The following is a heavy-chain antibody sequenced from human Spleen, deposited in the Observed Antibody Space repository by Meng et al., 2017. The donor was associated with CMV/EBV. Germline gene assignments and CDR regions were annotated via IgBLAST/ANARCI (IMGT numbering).Heavy chain of an antibody. V-gene: IGHV3-21*01. D-gene: IGHD2-15*01. CDR2: ISGGSTYI. J-gene: IGHJ5*02. CDR1: QFPFSGHS. Sequence: GGPLRLSCTAFQFPFSGHSMNWVRQAPGKGLEWVSSISGGSTYIYYADSVKGRFTISRDNAKNSLYLQMNSLRVEDTAVYYCASVDLKTSLFDPWGQGTLVTVSS. CDR3: ASVDLKTSLFDP.